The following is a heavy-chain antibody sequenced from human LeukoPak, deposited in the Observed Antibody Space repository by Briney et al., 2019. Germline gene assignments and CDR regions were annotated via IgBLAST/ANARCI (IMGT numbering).Heavy chain of an antibody. CDR1: GGSISSSSYY. Sequence: PSETLSLTCTVSGGSISSSSYYWGWIRQPPGKGLEWIGSIYYSGSTYYNPSLKSRVTISVDTSKNQFSLKLSSVTAADTAVYYCARGGSGWYLNWFDPWGQGTLVTVSS. CDR2: IYYSGST. D-gene: IGHD6-19*01. CDR3: ARGGSGWYLNWFDP. J-gene: IGHJ5*02. V-gene: IGHV4-39*07.